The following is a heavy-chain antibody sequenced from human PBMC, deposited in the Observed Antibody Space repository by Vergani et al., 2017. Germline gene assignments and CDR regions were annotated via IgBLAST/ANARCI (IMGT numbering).Heavy chain of an antibody. CDR2: IWYDGSNK. CDR1: GFTFSSYG. V-gene: IGHV3-33*08. Sequence: QVQLMESGGGVVQPGGSLRLSCAASGFTFSSYGMHWVRQAPGKGLEWVAVIWYDGSNKYYADSVKGRFTISRDNSKNTLYLQMNSLRAEDTAVYYCARARRQLVLDYWGQGTLVTVSS. J-gene: IGHJ4*02. D-gene: IGHD6-6*01. CDR3: ARARRQLVLDY.